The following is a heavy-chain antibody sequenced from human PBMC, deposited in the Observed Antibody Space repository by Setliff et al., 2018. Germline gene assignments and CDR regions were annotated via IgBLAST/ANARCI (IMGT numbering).Heavy chain of an antibody. V-gene: IGHV1-2*02. J-gene: IGHJ4*02. Sequence: ASVKVSCKASGYTFTDYYMQWVRQAPGQGLEWMGNINTYSGATNYAHKFQGRVTMTTDTSITTAYMELNSLTSDDTAVYFCTWGPGGYFDFWGQGTLVPVS. CDR2: INTYSGAT. CDR1: GYTFTDYY. CDR3: TWGPGGYFDF. D-gene: IGHD3-22*01.